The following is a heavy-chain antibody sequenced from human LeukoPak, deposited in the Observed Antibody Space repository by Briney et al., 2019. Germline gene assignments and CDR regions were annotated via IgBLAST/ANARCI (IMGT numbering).Heavy chain of an antibody. CDR2: ISGSGGST. D-gene: IGHD6-19*01. CDR1: GFTFSSYA. CDR3: AKRKAVAGSASYFDY. J-gene: IGHJ4*02. Sequence: GGSLRLSCAASGFTFSSYAMSWVRQAPGRGLEWVSAISGSGGSTYYADSVKGRFTISRDNSKNTLYLQMNSLRAEDTAVYYCAKRKAVAGSASYFDYWGQGTLVTVSS. V-gene: IGHV3-23*01.